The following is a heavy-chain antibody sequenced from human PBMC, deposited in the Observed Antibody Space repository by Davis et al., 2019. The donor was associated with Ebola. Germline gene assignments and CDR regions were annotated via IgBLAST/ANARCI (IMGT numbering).Heavy chain of an antibody. CDR3: TKDAVNAGTDY. V-gene: IGHV3-9*02. CDR1: GFTSEDRA. CDR2: ISWNSYGK. J-gene: IGHJ4*02. Sequence: PGGSLRLSCLVSGFTSEDRATHWVRQRPGKGLEWVSGISWNSYGKGYADSVKGRFTISRDNARNSVYLQMNSLRAEDTALYYCTKDAVNAGTDYWGRGTLVTVSS. D-gene: IGHD6-13*01.